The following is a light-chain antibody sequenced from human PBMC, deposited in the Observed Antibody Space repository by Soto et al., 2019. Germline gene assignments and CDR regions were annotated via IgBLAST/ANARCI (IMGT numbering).Light chain of an antibody. J-gene: IGLJ3*02. V-gene: IGLV1-44*01. CDR1: NSNIGRNT. Sequence: QSVLTQPPSASGAPGQRVTISCSGRNSNIGRNTVNWYQQLPGTAPKVLIYLNNQRPSGVRDRFSGSKSGTSASLAISGLKSEDEADYYCAAWDDSLKGWVFGGGTKVTVL. CDR3: AAWDDSLKGWV. CDR2: LNN.